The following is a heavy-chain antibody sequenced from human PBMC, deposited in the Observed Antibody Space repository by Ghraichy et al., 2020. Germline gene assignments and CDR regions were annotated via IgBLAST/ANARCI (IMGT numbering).Heavy chain of an antibody. CDR1: GFTFSTYW. CDR2: IKQDGSEK. D-gene: IGHD6-6*01. Sequence: GGSLRLSCAASGFTFSTYWMSWVRQAPGKGLEWVANIKQDGSEKYYVDSVKGRFTISRDNAKNSLYLQMNSLRAEDTAVYYCARDWTVLASSWGVDYWGQGTLITVSS. CDR3: ARDWTVLASSWGVDY. J-gene: IGHJ4*02. V-gene: IGHV3-7*03.